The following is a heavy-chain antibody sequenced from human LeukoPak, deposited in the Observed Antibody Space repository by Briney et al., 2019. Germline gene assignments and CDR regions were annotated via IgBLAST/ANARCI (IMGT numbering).Heavy chain of an antibody. D-gene: IGHD3-3*01. V-gene: IGHV4-4*07. J-gene: IGHJ4*02. CDR3: ARDRAGVFGVVIIDY. CDR2: IYTSGST. Sequence: PSETLSLTCTVSGGSISSYYWSWIRHPAGKGLEWIGRIYTSGSTNYNPSLKSRVNMSVDTSKNQFSLKLSSVTAADTAVYYCARDRAGVFGVVIIDYWGQGTLVTVSS. CDR1: GGSISSYY.